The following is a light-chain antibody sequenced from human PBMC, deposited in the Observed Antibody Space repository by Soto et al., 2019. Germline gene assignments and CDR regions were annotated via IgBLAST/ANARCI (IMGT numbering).Light chain of an antibody. CDR3: QQYHSYSWT. V-gene: IGKV1-5*03. CDR2: KAS. J-gene: IGKJ1*01. Sequence: DIQMTQSPSALSASVGDRVTITCRTSQNIRNWLAWYQQKPGKAPKLLIYKASTLESGVPSRFRGSGSGTEITLAISSLQPDDFATYYCQQYHSYSWTFGQGTKVDIK. CDR1: QNIRNW.